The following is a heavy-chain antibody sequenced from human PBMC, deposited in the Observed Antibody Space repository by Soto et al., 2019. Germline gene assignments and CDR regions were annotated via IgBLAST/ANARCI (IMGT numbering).Heavy chain of an antibody. CDR3: AKDLAPANNYYYGMDV. CDR2: ISWNSGSI. D-gene: IGHD6-25*01. V-gene: IGHV3-9*01. CDR1: GFTFDDYA. Sequence: GGSLRLSCAASGFTFDDYAMHWVRQAPGKGLEWVSGISWNSGSIGYADSVKGRFTISRDNAKNSLYLQMNSLRAEDTALYYCAKDLAPANNYYYGMDVWGQGTSVTVS. J-gene: IGHJ6*02.